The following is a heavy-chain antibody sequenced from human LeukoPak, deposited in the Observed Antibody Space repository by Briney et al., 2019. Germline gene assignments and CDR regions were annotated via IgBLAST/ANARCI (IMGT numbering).Heavy chain of an antibody. CDR2: ISSSSSYI. J-gene: IGHJ4*02. Sequence: GGSLRLSCAASGFAFSSYSMNWVRQAPGKGLEWVSSISSSSSYIYYADSVKGRFTISRDNAKNPLYLQMNSLRAEDTAVYYCARFDGGYFSYFDYWGQGTLVTVSS. V-gene: IGHV3-21*01. D-gene: IGHD5-12*01. CDR3: ARFDGGYFSYFDY. CDR1: GFAFSSYS.